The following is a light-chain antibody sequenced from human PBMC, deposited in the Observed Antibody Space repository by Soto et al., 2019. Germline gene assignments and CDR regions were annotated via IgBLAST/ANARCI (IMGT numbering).Light chain of an antibody. Sequence: SQLRQSSSFLSSSVGNRITITRRASQGIRNDLGWYQQKPGKAPKLLIYAASSLHSGVPSRFSGSGAGTDFSLTISSLQPEDSATYYCLQDYSFPLTFGGGTKVDIK. J-gene: IGKJ4*01. V-gene: IGKV1-6*02. CDR2: AAS. CDR1: QGIRND. CDR3: LQDYSFPLT.